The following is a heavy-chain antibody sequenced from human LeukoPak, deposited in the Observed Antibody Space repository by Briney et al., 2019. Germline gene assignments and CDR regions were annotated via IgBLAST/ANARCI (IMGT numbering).Heavy chain of an antibody. D-gene: IGHD3-3*01. CDR2: IYYSGST. CDR1: GGSISSDDYY. J-gene: IGHJ6*02. CDR3: ARARLPAALLWSGYPRQKTSMDV. V-gene: IGHV4-30-4*01. Sequence: SETLSLTCTVSGGSISSDDYYWSWIRQPPGKGLEWIGYIYYSGSTYYNPSLKSRVTISVDTSKNQFSLKLSSVTAADTAVYYCARARLPAALLWSGYPRQKTSMDVWGQGTTVTVPS.